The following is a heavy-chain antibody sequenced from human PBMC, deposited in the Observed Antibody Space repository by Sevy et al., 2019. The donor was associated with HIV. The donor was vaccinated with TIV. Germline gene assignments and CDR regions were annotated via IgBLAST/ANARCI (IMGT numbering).Heavy chain of an antibody. Sequence: GGSLRLSCAASGFTFSSYSMNWVRQAPGKGLEWVSYISSSSSTIYYADSVKGRFTTSRDNAKNLLYLQMNSLRDEDTAVYYCARDLSSDTDALDIWGQGTMVIVSS. CDR3: ARDLSSDTDALDI. D-gene: IGHD2-2*01. CDR1: GFTFSSYS. V-gene: IGHV3-48*02. J-gene: IGHJ3*02. CDR2: ISSSSSTI.